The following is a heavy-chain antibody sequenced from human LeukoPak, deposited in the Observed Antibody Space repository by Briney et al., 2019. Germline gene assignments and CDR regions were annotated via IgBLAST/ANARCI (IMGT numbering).Heavy chain of an antibody. CDR2: IYYSGST. V-gene: IGHV4-59*01. J-gene: IGHJ4*02. Sequence: SETLSLTCTVSGGSISSYYWSWIRQPPGKGLEWIGYIYYSGSTNYNPSLKSRVTISVDTSKNQFSLKLSSVTAADTAVYYCASSAYYYDSSFRYWGQGTLVTVSS. CDR1: GGSISSYY. D-gene: IGHD3-22*01. CDR3: ASSAYYYDSSFRY.